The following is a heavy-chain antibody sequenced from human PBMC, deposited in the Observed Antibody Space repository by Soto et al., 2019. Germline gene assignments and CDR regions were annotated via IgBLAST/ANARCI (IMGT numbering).Heavy chain of an antibody. V-gene: IGHV4-34*01. CDR3: ARNRKWVLVWGPRNPDYYYYGMDV. CDR2: INHSGST. D-gene: IGHD1-20*01. CDR1: GGSFSGYY. J-gene: IGHJ6*02. Sequence: SETLSLTCAVYGGSFSGYYWSWVRQPPGKGLEWIGEINHSGSTNYNPSLKSRVTISVDTSKNQFSLKLSSVTAADTAVYYCARNRKWVLVWGPRNPDYYYYGMDVWGQGTTVTVSS.